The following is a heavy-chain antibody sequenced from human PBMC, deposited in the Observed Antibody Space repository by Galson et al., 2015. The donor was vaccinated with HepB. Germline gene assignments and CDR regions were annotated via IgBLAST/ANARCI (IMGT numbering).Heavy chain of an antibody. CDR1: GYSFTSYW. CDR2: IDPSDSYT. J-gene: IGHJ4*02. CDR3: ARHPSAPPLGRRSLGELNKLDY. V-gene: IGHV5-10-1*01. D-gene: IGHD3-16*01. Sequence: QSGAEVKKPGESLRISCKGSGYSFTSYWISWVRQMPGKGLEWMGRIDPSDSYTNYSPSFQGHVTISADKSISTAYLQWSSLKASDTAMYYCARHPSAPPLGRRSLGELNKLDYWGQGTLVTVSS.